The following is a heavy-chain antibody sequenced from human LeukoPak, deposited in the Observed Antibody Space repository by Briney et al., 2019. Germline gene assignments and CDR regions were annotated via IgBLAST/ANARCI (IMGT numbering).Heavy chain of an antibody. CDR1: GFTFSTYW. D-gene: IGHD6-6*01. CDR3: VREGAYSTSSPAGY. Sequence: GGSLRLSCAASGFTFSTYWMSWVRHTPGKGLGWVANIKQDGSDKYYVDSVRGRFTISRDNARNSLFLQMNILTAEDTAIYYCVREGAYSTSSPAGYWGQGTLVSVSS. CDR2: IKQDGSDK. J-gene: IGHJ4*02. V-gene: IGHV3-7*01.